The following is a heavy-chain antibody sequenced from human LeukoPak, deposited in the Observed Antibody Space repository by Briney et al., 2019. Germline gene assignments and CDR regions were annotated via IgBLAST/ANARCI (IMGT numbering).Heavy chain of an antibody. Sequence: PGGSLRLSCAASGFTFSSYAMSWVRQAPGKGLEWVSGITGSGGSTYYVGSVKGRFSISRDNSKNTVYLQMNSLRAEDTAVYYCAKVGSYYDILTGIDYWGQGTLVTVSS. V-gene: IGHV3-23*01. J-gene: IGHJ4*02. CDR3: AKVGSYYDILTGIDY. CDR1: GFTFSSYA. CDR2: ITGSGGST. D-gene: IGHD3-9*01.